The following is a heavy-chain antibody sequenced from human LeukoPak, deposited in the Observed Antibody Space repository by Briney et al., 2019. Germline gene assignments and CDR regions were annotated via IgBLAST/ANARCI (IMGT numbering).Heavy chain of an antibody. J-gene: IGHJ4*02. CDR3: ARGGVDSSGALDY. CDR2: INWKGGST. D-gene: IGHD6-19*01. V-gene: IGHV3-20*04. CDR1: GFTFDDYG. Sequence: GGPLRLSCAPSGFTFDDYGMRWVRHAPGKGLEWVSGINWKGGSTRYADSVKGRFTVSRDKAKNSLYLQMNSLRAEDTALYYCARGGVDSSGALDYWGQGTLVTVS.